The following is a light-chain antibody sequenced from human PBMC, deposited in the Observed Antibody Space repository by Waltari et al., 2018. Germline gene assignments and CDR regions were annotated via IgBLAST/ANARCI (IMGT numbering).Light chain of an antibody. J-gene: IGKJ1*01. CDR3: QHHFRLPAT. Sequence: IMLTQSPGTLSFSPGARATLSCRASQSISRYLAWYQQKPGQAPRLLIYGASTRATGIPDRFSGSGSGTDFSLTISGLEPEDSAVYYCQHHFRLPATFGQGTKVEIK. V-gene: IGKV3-20*01. CDR2: GAS. CDR1: QSISRY.